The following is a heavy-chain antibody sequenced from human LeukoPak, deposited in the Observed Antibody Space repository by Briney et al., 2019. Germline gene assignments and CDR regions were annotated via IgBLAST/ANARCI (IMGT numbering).Heavy chain of an antibody. CDR1: GFTFSSYG. V-gene: IGHV3-30*18. Sequence: GGSLRLSCAASGFTFSSYGMHWVRQAPGKGLEWVAVISYDGSNKYYADSVKGRFTISRDNSKNTLYLQMNSQRAEDTAVYYCAKDLIGFGESTSPWFDPWGQGTLVTVSS. D-gene: IGHD3-10*01. CDR2: ISYDGSNK. J-gene: IGHJ5*02. CDR3: AKDLIGFGESTSPWFDP.